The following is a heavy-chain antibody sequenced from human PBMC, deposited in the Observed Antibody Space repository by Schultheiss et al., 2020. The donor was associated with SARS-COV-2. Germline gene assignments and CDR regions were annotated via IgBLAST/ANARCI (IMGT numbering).Heavy chain of an antibody. J-gene: IGHJ6*02. CDR3: AREGPDYGDYFSFGMDV. CDR1: GFTFSQSR. CDR2: LSDDGIGK. V-gene: IGHV3-30*04. Sequence: GESLKISCVTSGFTFSQSRMHWVRQAPGKGLEWVTFLSDDGIGKYSADSGKGRITISRDNAKNSLYLQMNSLRAEDTAVYYCAREGPDYGDYFSFGMDVWGQGTAVTVSS. D-gene: IGHD4-17*01.